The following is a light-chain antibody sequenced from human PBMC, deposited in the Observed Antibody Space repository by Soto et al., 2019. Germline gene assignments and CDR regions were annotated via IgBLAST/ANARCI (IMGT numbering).Light chain of an antibody. CDR1: RGISSSY. CDR2: AAS. J-gene: IGKJ2*01. V-gene: IGKV3-20*01. Sequence: EIVLTQSPGTLSLSPGESTTLSCRASRGISSSYLAWYQQKPGQAPRLLIYAASTRATGIPDRFRGSGSATDFTLTISRLEPEDSAGYYCQQYGASPPYTFGQWTKLEIK. CDR3: QQYGASPPYT.